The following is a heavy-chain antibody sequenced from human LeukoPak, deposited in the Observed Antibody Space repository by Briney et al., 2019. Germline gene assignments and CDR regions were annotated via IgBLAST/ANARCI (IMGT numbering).Heavy chain of an antibody. V-gene: IGHV4-59*01. CDR2: IYYSGST. CDR3: AGRRYSSSWYEWIDP. CDR1: GGSISSYY. Sequence: SETLSLTCTVSGGSISSYYWSWIRQPPGKGLEWIGYIYYSGSTNYNPSLKSRVTISVDTSKNQFSLKLSSVTAADTAVYYCAGRRYSSSWYEWIDPWGQGTLVTVSS. J-gene: IGHJ5*02. D-gene: IGHD6-13*01.